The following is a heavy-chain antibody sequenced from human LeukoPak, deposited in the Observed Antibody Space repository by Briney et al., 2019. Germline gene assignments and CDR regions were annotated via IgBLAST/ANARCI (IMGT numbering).Heavy chain of an antibody. Sequence: GGSLRLSCAASGFTFSSYSMNWVRQTPGKGLEWVSAISSSSSYIYYADSVRGRFTISRDNAKKSLYLQMNSLRAEDTAVYYCASGGYSSRGFDYWGLGTLVTVSS. CDR3: ASGGYSSRGFDY. CDR2: ISSSSSYI. J-gene: IGHJ4*02. V-gene: IGHV3-21*01. CDR1: GFTFSSYS. D-gene: IGHD6-13*01.